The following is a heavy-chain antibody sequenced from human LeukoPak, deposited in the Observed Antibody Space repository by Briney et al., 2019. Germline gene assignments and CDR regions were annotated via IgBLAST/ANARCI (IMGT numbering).Heavy chain of an antibody. CDR3: ARGRYDSSGYNAFDI. CDR1: GFTFSDYY. V-gene: IGHV3-11*05. Sequence: GSLRLSCAASGFTFSDYYMSWIRQAPGKGLEWVSYISSSSGYTNYADSVKGRFTISRDNAKNSLYLQMNSLRAEDTAVYYCARGRYDSSGYNAFDIWGQGTMVTVSS. CDR2: ISSSSGYT. D-gene: IGHD3-22*01. J-gene: IGHJ3*02.